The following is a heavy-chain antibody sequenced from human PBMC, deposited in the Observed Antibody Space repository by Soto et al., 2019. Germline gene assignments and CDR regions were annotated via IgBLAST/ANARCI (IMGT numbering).Heavy chain of an antibody. CDR3: ARAGGIQLWFTYLGY. D-gene: IGHD5-18*01. J-gene: IGHJ4*02. CDR1: GFTFSSYA. V-gene: IGHV3-30-3*01. CDR2: ISYDGSNK. Sequence: QVQLVESGGGVVQPGRSLRLSCAASGFTFSSYAMHWVRQAPGKGLEWVAVISYDGSNKYYADSVKGRFTISRDNSKNTLYLQMNSLRAEDTAVYYCARAGGIQLWFTYLGYWGQGTLVTVSS.